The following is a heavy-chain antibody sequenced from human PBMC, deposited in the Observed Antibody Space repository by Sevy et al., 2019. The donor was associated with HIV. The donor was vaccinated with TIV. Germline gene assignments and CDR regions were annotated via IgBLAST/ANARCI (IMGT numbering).Heavy chain of an antibody. J-gene: IGHJ6*02. D-gene: IGHD3-3*01. V-gene: IGHV3-48*02. CDR3: ARGYYDFWSGYYTPYYYYGMDV. Sequence: GGSLRLSCAASGFTFSSYSMNWVRQAPGKGLEWVSYISSSSSTIYYVDSVKGRFTISRDNAKNSLYLQMNSLRDEDTAVYYCARGYYDFWSGYYTPYYYYGMDVWGQGTTVTVSS. CDR2: ISSSSSTI. CDR1: GFTFSSYS.